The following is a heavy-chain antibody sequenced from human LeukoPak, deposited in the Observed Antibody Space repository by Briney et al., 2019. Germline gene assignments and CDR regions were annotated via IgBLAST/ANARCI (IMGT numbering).Heavy chain of an antibody. CDR3: AKLVRDGYNPISEIDY. Sequence: PGGSLRLSCEASGFTFSSYGMSWVRQAPGKGLEWVSAISGSGGSTYYADSVKGRFTISRDNSKNTLYLQMNSLRAEDTAVYYCAKLVRDGYNPISEIDYWGQGTLVTVSS. D-gene: IGHD5-24*01. V-gene: IGHV3-23*01. CDR2: ISGSGGST. CDR1: GFTFSSYG. J-gene: IGHJ4*02.